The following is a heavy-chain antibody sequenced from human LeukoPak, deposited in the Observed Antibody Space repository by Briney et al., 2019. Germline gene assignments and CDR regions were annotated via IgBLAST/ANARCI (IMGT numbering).Heavy chain of an antibody. J-gene: IGHJ4*02. Sequence: GGSLRLSCVASGFTFSSHWMHWVRQVPGKGLWVSRINGDGSRIHYGDSVKGRFTISRDNAKNSLYLQMDSLRAEDTAVYYCARVLDNSSSRYQSLKYWGQGTLVTVSS. CDR2: INGDGSRI. CDR1: GFTFSSHW. CDR3: ARVLDNSSSRYQSLKY. V-gene: IGHV3-74*01. D-gene: IGHD6-25*01.